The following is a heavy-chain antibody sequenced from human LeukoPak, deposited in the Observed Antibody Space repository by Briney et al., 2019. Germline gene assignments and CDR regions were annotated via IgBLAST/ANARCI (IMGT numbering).Heavy chain of an antibody. CDR1: GGSFSGYY. J-gene: IGHJ4*02. Sequence: SETLSLTCAVYGGSFSGYYWSWIRQPPGKGLEWIGEINHSGSTNYNPSLKSRVTISVDTSKNQFSLKLSSVTAADTAVYYCARGLKRIVATIRGAHYFDYWGQGTLVTVSS. CDR3: ARGLKRIVATIRGAHYFDY. V-gene: IGHV4-34*01. D-gene: IGHD5-12*01. CDR2: INHSGST.